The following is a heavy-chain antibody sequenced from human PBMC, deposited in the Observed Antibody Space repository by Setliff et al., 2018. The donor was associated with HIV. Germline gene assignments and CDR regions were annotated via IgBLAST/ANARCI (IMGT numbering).Heavy chain of an antibody. D-gene: IGHD1-1*01. J-gene: IGHJ3*02. CDR3: ARATRRNDAFDI. Sequence: PSETLSLTCTVSGGAISSNKWWSWVRQSPGKGLEWIGEISHGGTANYNASLKSRVTMSIDKSTDQFSLKMRSVTAADTAVYYCARATRRNDAFDIWGQGT. V-gene: IGHV4-4*02. CDR1: GGAISSNKW. CDR2: ISHGGTA.